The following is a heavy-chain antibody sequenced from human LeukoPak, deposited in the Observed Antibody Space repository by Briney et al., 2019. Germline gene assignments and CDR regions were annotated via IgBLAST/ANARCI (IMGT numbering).Heavy chain of an antibody. J-gene: IGHJ4*02. CDR3: AREGYRDDVLFDY. CDR2: ISFSSSYI. V-gene: IGHV3-21*01. CDR1: GFTFSSYS. Sequence: GGSLRLSCAASGFTFSSYSMNWVRQAPGKGLEWVSSISFSSSYIYYAGSVKGRFTISRDNAKNSLYLQMNSLRAEDTAVYYCAREGYRDDVLFDYWGQGTLVTVSS. D-gene: IGHD2-8*01.